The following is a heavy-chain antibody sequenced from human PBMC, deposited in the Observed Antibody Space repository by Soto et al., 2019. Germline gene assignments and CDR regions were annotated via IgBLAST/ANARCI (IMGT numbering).Heavy chain of an antibody. CDR3: ARARYGDFVTWFDS. V-gene: IGHV1-69*01. Sequence: QVQLVQSGAEVKKPGSSVKVSCTASGATFSSYAVSWVRQVPGQGLEWMGGIVPIFATPKYGQKFQDRVTITADEATSTAYLELSSLRSDDTAVFYCARARYGDFVTWFDSWGQGTPVTVSS. CDR1: GATFSSYA. D-gene: IGHD4-17*01. CDR2: IVPIFATP. J-gene: IGHJ5*01.